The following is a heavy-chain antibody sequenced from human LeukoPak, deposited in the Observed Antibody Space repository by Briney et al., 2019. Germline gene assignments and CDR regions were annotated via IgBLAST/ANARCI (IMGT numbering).Heavy chain of an antibody. Sequence: SETLSLTCTVSSGSISNYYWSWIRQSAGKGLEWIGRISSSGSTNYNPSLKSRVTISVDTSKNQFSLKLSSVTAADTAVYYCARGRYDFWSGYSRYNWFDPWGQGTLVTVSS. V-gene: IGHV4-4*07. D-gene: IGHD3-3*01. CDR3: ARGRYDFWSGYSRYNWFDP. CDR2: ISSSGST. J-gene: IGHJ5*02. CDR1: SGSISNYY.